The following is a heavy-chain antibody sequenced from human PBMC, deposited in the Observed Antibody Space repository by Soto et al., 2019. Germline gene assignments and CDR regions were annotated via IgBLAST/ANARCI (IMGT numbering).Heavy chain of an antibody. D-gene: IGHD3-22*01. V-gene: IGHV3-7*01. CDR1: GFTFSSYW. Sequence: LRLSCAASGFTFSSYWMSWVRQAPGKGLEWVANIKQDGSEKYYVDSVKGRFTISRDNAKNSLYLQMNGLRAEDTAVYYCARDRIYYYDSSGLDYWGQGTLVTVS. CDR3: ARDRIYYYDSSGLDY. CDR2: IKQDGSEK. J-gene: IGHJ4*02.